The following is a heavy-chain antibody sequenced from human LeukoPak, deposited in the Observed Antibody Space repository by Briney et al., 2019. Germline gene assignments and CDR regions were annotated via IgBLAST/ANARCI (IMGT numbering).Heavy chain of an antibody. CDR3: ARSGGDYYFDY. CDR1: GFTFSSYA. J-gene: IGHJ4*02. CDR2: ISSNGGST. Sequence: HPGGSLRLSCAASGFTFSSYAMHWVRQAPGKGLEYVSAISSNGGSTYYANSVKGRFTISRDNSKNTLYLQMGSLRAEDTAVYYCARSGGDYYFDYWGQGTLVTVSS. V-gene: IGHV3-64*01. D-gene: IGHD2-21*01.